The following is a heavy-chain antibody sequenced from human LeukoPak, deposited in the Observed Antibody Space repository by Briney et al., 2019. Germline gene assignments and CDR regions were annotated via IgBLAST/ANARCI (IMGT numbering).Heavy chain of an antibody. D-gene: IGHD3-3*01. Sequence: ASVKVSCKASGYTFTSYDINWVRQATGQGLEWMGWMNANSGNTSYAQKFQGRDTMTRNTSISTAYMELSSLRSEDTAVYYCASATTYYDFWSGYYSDYYYGIAVWGQGTTGTVSS. V-gene: IGHV1-8*01. CDR2: MNANSGNT. J-gene: IGHJ6*02. CDR1: GYTFTSYD. CDR3: ASATTYYDFWSGYYSDYYYGIAV.